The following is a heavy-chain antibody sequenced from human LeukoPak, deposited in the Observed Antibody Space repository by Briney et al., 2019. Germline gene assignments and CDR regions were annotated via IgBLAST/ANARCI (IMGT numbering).Heavy chain of an antibody. D-gene: IGHD6-6*01. J-gene: IGHJ5*02. CDR1: GYTFTSYD. V-gene: IGHV1-8*01. CDR2: MNPNSGNT. Sequence: ASAKVSCKASGYTFTSYDINWVRQATGQGLEWMGWMNPNSGNTGYAQKFQGRVTMTRNTSISTAYMELSSLRSEDTAVYYCARRIAARQNWFDPWGQGTLVTVSS. CDR3: ARRIAARQNWFDP.